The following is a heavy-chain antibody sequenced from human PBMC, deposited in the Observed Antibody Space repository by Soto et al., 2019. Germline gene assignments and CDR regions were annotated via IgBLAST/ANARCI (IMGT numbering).Heavy chain of an antibody. D-gene: IGHD1-26*01. J-gene: IGHJ4*02. Sequence: PGGSLRLSYAASGFTFSSYGMHWVRQAPGKGLEWVAVISYDGSNKYYADSVKGRFTISRDNSKNTLYLQMNSLRAEDTAVYYCAKDPHPRGSSPLDYWGQGTLVTVSS. V-gene: IGHV3-30*18. CDR1: GFTFSSYG. CDR2: ISYDGSNK. CDR3: AKDPHPRGSSPLDY.